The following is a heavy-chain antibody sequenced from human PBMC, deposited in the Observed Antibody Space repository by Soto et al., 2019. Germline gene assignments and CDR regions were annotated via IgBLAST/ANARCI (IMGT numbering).Heavy chain of an antibody. Sequence: GGSLRLSSAASGFTVSSNYISWVRQAPGKGLEWVSVIYSGGSTYYADSVKGRFTTSRDNSKNTLYLQMNSLRAEDTAVYYCARDRKNYYYYYGMDVWGQGTTVTVSS. V-gene: IGHV3-53*01. J-gene: IGHJ6*02. CDR2: IYSGGST. CDR3: ARDRKNYYYYYGMDV. CDR1: GFTVSSNY.